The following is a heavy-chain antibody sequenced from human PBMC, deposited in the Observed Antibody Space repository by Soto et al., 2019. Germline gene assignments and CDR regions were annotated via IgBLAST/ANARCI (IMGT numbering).Heavy chain of an antibody. CDR1: GFTFSSYG. Sequence: QVQLVESGGGVVQPGRSLRLSCAASGFTFSSYGMHWVRQAPGKGLEWVAVISYDGSNKYYADSVKGRFTISRDNSKNTLYLQMNSLRAEDTAVYYCAKDGKKGVAGTPFYYYYYYMDVWGKGTTVTVSS. V-gene: IGHV3-30*18. CDR3: AKDGKKGVAGTPFYYYYYYMDV. D-gene: IGHD6-19*01. J-gene: IGHJ6*03. CDR2: ISYDGSNK.